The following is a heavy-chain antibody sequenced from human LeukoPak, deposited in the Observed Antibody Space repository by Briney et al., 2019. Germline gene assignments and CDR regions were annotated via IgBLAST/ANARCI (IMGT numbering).Heavy chain of an antibody. CDR3: AKDLAWGFDY. CDR2: IRYDGSNH. D-gene: IGHD7-27*01. CDR1: GFTFSSYG. V-gene: IGHV3-30*02. J-gene: IGHJ4*02. Sequence: PGGSLRLSCAASGFTFSSYGMHWVRQAPGKGLEWVAFIRYDGSNHNYADSVKGRFTISRDNFKNTLYLQMNSLRPEDTALYYCAKDLAWGFDYWGQGTLVTVSS.